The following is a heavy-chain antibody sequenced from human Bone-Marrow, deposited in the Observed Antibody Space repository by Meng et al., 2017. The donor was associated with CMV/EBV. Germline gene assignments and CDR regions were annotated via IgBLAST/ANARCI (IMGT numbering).Heavy chain of an antibody. CDR1: GFTFSSYE. D-gene: IGHD3-22*01. Sequence: GESLKISCAASGFTFSSYEMNWVRQAPGKGLEWVSYISSSGSTIYYADSVKGRFTISRDNAKNALYLQMNSLRAEDTAVYYCARGSYYYDSSGYWPGDYWGPGRLVTVSS. CDR3: ARGSYYYDSSGYWPGDY. V-gene: IGHV3-48*03. J-gene: IGHJ4*02. CDR2: ISSSGSTI.